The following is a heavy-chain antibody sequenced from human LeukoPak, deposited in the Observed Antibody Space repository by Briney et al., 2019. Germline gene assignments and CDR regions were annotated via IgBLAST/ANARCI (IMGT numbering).Heavy chain of an antibody. Sequence: GGSLRLSCAASGFTFSSYAMSWVRQAPGKGLEWVSAISGSGGSTYYADSVKGRFTISRDTSKNTLYLQMNSLRAEDTAVYYCAKEATRLYYYDSSGYYDYWGQGTLVTVSS. CDR3: AKEATRLYYYDSSGYYDY. V-gene: IGHV3-23*01. J-gene: IGHJ4*02. CDR2: ISGSGGST. CDR1: GFTFSSYA. D-gene: IGHD3-22*01.